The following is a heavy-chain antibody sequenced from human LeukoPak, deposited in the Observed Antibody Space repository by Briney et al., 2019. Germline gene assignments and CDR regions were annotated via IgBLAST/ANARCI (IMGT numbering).Heavy chain of an antibody. V-gene: IGHV4-34*01. CDR3: ARAALKLERSWFDP. Sequence: SETLSLTCAVYGGSFSGYYWSWIRQPPGKGLEWIGEINHSGSTYYNPSLKSRVTISVDTSKNQFSLKLSSVTAADTAVYYCARAALKLERSWFDPWGQGTLVTVSS. CDR2: INHSGST. CDR1: GGSFSGYY. J-gene: IGHJ5*02. D-gene: IGHD1-1*01.